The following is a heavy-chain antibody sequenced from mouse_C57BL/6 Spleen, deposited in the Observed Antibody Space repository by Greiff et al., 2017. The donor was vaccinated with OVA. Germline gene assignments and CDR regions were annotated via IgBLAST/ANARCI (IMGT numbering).Heavy chain of an antibody. CDR3: ARVTSVVHGAMDH. CDR1: GYTFTSYW. Sequence: QVQLQQPGAELVKPGASVKMSCKASGYTFTSYWITWVKQRPGQGLEWIGDIYPGSGSTNYNEKFKSKATLTVDTSSSTAYMQLSSLTSEDSAVYYGARVTSVVHGAMDHWGQGTSLTVSS. D-gene: IGHD1-1*01. V-gene: IGHV1-55*01. J-gene: IGHJ4*01. CDR2: IYPGSGST.